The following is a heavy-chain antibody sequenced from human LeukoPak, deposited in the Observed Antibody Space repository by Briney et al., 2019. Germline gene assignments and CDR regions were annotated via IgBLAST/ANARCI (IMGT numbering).Heavy chain of an antibody. D-gene: IGHD3-10*01. CDR1: GYTFTHQW. V-gene: IGHV5-51*01. CDR3: ARHSDVIGAI. J-gene: IGHJ4*02. Sequence: PGESLKISCKASGYTFTHQWIGWVRQKSGSGLEWMGIICPRDSDTRYSPSFQGHVSISADTSINTAYLEWSRLEASDTAIYYCARHSDVIGAIWGQGTLVTVSS. CDR2: ICPRDSDT.